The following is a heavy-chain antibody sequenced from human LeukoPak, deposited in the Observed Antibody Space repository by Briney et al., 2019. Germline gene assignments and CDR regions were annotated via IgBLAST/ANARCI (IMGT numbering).Heavy chain of an antibody. CDR3: ARVRGSGLSYYYMDV. CDR2: ISSDSRYI. CDR1: GFTFSSFS. Sequence: GGSLRLSCTASGFTFSSFSMNWVRQAPGEGPEWVASISSDSRYIYYAASVKGRFTISRDNAKNSLYLQMNSLRAEDTAVYYCARVRGSGLSYYYMDVWGIGTPVTVSS. V-gene: IGHV3-21*01. J-gene: IGHJ6*03. D-gene: IGHD3-3*01.